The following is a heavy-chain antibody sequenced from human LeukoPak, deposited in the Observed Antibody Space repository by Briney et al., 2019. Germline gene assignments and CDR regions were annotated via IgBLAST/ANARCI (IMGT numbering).Heavy chain of an antibody. CDR3: ARDHYSSSSQGFDP. CDR1: GFTFSSYS. D-gene: IGHD6-13*01. V-gene: IGHV3-21*01. Sequence: GGSLRLSCAASGFTFSSYSMNWVRQAPGKGLEWDSSISSSSSYIYYADSVKGRFTISRDNAKNSLYLQMNSLRAEDTAVYYCARDHYSSSSQGFDPWGQGTLVTVSS. CDR2: ISSSSSYI. J-gene: IGHJ5*02.